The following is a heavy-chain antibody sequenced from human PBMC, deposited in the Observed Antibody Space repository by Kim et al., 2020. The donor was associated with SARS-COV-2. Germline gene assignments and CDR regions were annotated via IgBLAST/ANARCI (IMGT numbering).Heavy chain of an antibody. CDR3: ARDLLPAANRNYYYYGMDV. D-gene: IGHD2-2*01. Sequence: KGRFTISRDNAKKTLYLQMNGLRAEDTAVYYCARDLLPAANRNYYYYGMDVWGQGTTVTVSS. J-gene: IGHJ6*02. V-gene: IGHV3-74*01.